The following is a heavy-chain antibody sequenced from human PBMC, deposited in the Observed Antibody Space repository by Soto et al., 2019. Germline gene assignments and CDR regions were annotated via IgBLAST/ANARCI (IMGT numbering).Heavy chain of an antibody. CDR3: ARPDFYSSGWRI. CDR2: IIPIFGTA. J-gene: IGHJ3*02. CDR1: GGTFSSYA. V-gene: IGHV1-69*12. Sequence: QVQLVXSGAXVKKPGSSVXVSCKASGGTFSSYAISWVRQAPGQXLEWMGGIIPIFGTANYAQKFQGRVTITADESTSTAYMELSSLRSEDTAVYYCARPDFYSSGWRIWGQGTMVTVSS. D-gene: IGHD6-19*01.